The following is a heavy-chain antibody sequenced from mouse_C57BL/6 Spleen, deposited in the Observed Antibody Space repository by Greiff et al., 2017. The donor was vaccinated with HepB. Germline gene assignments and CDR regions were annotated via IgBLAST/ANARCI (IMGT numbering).Heavy chain of an antibody. J-gene: IGHJ2*01. Sequence: QVQLQQPGTELVKPGASVKLSCKASGYTFTSYWMHWVKQRPGQGLEWIGNINPSNGGTNHNEKFKSKATLTVDKYSSTAYLQLSSLTSEDSAVYYCAREEIYYDYDESHFDYWGQGTTLTVSS. V-gene: IGHV1-53*01. CDR1: GYTFTSYW. D-gene: IGHD2-4*01. CDR3: AREEIYYDYDESHFDY. CDR2: INPSNGGT.